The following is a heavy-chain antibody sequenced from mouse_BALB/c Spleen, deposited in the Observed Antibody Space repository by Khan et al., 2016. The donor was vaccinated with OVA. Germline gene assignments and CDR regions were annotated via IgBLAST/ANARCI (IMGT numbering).Heavy chain of an antibody. CDR1: GYSITTNYA. Sequence: EVQLVESGPGLVKPSQSLSLTCTVTGYSITTNYAWDWIRQFPGNKLEWMGYISYSGSTSYNPSLKSRISITRDTSKNQFFLQLNSVTTEDTATYYCARKSYCGYAVDYWGQGTSVTVSS. CDR2: ISYSGST. V-gene: IGHV3-2*02. D-gene: IGHD2-12*01. CDR3: ARKSYCGYAVDY. J-gene: IGHJ4*01.